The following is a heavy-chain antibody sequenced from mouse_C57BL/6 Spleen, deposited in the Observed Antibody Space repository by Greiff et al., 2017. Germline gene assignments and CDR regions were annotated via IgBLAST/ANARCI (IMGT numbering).Heavy chain of an antibody. D-gene: IGHD1-1*01. CDR2: IDPETGGT. V-gene: IGHV1-15*01. CDR1: GYTFTDYE. J-gene: IGHJ4*01. Sequence: QVQLQQSGAELVRPGASVTLSCKASGYTFTDYEMHWVKQTPVHGLEWIGAIDPETGGTAYNQKFKGKAILTADKSSSTAYMELRSLTSEDSAVYYCTRSDYYGSINYAMDYWGQGTSVTVSS. CDR3: TRSDYYGSINYAMDY.